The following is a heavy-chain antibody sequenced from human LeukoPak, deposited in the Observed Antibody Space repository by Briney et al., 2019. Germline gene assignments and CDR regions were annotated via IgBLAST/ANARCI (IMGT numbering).Heavy chain of an antibody. D-gene: IGHD3-10*01. CDR3: ARDLASKGNYYGSGSLQFDP. V-gene: IGHV3-23*01. Sequence: AGGSLRLSCAASGFTFSRYAMNWVRQAPGKGLEWVSTFSGSGGSTYYADSVKGRFTISRDNSKDTLYLQMNSLRAEDTAVYYCARDLASKGNYYGSGSLQFDPWGQGTLVTVSS. J-gene: IGHJ5*02. CDR1: GFTFSRYA. CDR2: FSGSGGST.